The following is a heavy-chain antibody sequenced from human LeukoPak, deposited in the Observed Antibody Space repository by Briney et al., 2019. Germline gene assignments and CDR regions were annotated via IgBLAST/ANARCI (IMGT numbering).Heavy chain of an antibody. Sequence: KTSETLSLTCAVSGGSISSSNWWSWVRQPPGKGLEWIGEIYHSGSTNYNPSLKSRVTISVDKSKNQFSLKLSSVTAADTAVYYCARHRHYYDSSAINYFDYWGQGTLVTVSS. CDR2: IYHSGST. CDR3: ARHRHYYDSSAINYFDY. J-gene: IGHJ4*02. V-gene: IGHV4-4*02. CDR1: GGSISSSNW. D-gene: IGHD3-22*01.